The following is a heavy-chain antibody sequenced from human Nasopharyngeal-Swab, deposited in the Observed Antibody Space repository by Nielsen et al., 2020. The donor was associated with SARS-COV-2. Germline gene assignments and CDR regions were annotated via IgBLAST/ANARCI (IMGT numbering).Heavy chain of an antibody. V-gene: IGHV3-53*01. Sequence: GESLKISCVVSGFSVSGKHMSWVRQAPGKGLEWVSVIYDGPNTLYADSVQGRFIISRDNSRNMLYLQMSGLTAEDTAVYYCARDAAGSGIDYWGQGALVTVSP. CDR1: GFSVSGKH. CDR3: ARDAAGSGIDY. J-gene: IGHJ4*02. D-gene: IGHD2-15*01. CDR2: IYDGPNT.